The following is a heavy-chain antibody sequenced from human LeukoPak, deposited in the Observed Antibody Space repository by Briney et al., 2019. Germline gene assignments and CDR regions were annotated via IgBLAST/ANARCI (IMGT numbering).Heavy chain of an antibody. CDR1: GVSISTYY. V-gene: IGHV4-59*08. Sequence: SETLSLTCTVSGVSISTYYWSWVRQPPGKGLEWIGFISYGGSTNHNPSLKSRVTISVDTSKNQFSLKLSSVTAADTAVYYCARPTRLNWNAPQFDYWGQGILVTVSS. J-gene: IGHJ4*02. D-gene: IGHD1-20*01. CDR3: ARPTRLNWNAPQFDY. CDR2: ISYGGST.